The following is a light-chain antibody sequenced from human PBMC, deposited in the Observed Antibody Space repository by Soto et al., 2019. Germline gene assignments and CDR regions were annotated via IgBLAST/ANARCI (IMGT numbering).Light chain of an antibody. Sequence: QSVLTQPRSVSGSPGQSVTISCTGTSSDVDGYNYVSWYQQHPGKAPKLMIYDVSERPSGVPDRFSGSKSGNTASLTISGLQAEDEADYYCCSYAGSYTSYVFGPGTKVTVL. CDR2: DVS. CDR3: CSYAGSYTSYV. CDR1: SSDVDGYNY. J-gene: IGLJ1*01. V-gene: IGLV2-11*01.